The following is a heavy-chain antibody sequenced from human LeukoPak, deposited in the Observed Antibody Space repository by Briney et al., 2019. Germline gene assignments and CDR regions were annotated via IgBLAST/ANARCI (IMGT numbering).Heavy chain of an antibody. CDR3: ASFAYCGGDCKDY. J-gene: IGHJ4*02. D-gene: IGHD2-21*02. Sequence: PGGSLRLSCAASGFTFNSYGMHWVRQAPGKGLEWVAVISYDGSNKYYADSVKGRFTISRDNAKNSLYLQMNSLRAEDTAVYYCASFAYCGGDCKDYWGQGTLVTVSS. V-gene: IGHV3-30*12. CDR2: ISYDGSNK. CDR1: GFTFNSYG.